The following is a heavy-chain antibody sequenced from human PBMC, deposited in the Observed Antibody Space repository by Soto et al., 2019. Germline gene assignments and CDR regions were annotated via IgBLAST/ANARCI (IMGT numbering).Heavy chain of an antibody. CDR3: AKVALAARPSNYYYYGMDV. CDR2: ISYDGSNK. D-gene: IGHD6-6*01. J-gene: IGHJ6*02. CDR1: GFTFSSYG. Sequence: LGLSCAASGFTFSSYGMHWVRQAPGKGLEWVAVISYDGSNKYYADSVKGRFTISRDNSKNTLYLQMNSLRAEDTAVYYCAKVALAARPSNYYYYGMDVWGQGTTVTVSS. V-gene: IGHV3-30*18.